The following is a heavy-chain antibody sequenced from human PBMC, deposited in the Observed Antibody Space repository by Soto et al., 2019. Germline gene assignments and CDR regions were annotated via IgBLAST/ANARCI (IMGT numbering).Heavy chain of an antibody. V-gene: IGHV3-23*01. CDR1: GFTFSVYA. CDR3: AEGHRWELRPNFDY. CDR2: ISAGGSST. Sequence: PGGSLRLSCAASGFTFSVYAMTWVRQAPGEGLEWVSGISAGGSSTYYADSVKGRFTISRDNSKNTLYLQMNSLRAEDTAVYYCAEGHRWELRPNFDYWGQGTLVTVSS. J-gene: IGHJ4*02. D-gene: IGHD1-26*01.